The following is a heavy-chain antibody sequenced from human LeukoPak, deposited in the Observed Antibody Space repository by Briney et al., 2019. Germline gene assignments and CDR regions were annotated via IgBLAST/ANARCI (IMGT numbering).Heavy chain of an antibody. Sequence: SETLSLTCTVSGYSITTGYYWAWIRQPPGKGLEWIGSIYQNGNTYYTPSLKSRVTMSVDTSKNQFSLKLNSVTAADTAVYFCARGDYYNLLTPSYTFCFDPWGQGTLVTVSS. CDR1: GYSITTGYY. V-gene: IGHV4-38-2*02. CDR2: IYQNGNT. D-gene: IGHD3-9*01. CDR3: ARGDYYNLLTPSYTFCFDP. J-gene: IGHJ5*02.